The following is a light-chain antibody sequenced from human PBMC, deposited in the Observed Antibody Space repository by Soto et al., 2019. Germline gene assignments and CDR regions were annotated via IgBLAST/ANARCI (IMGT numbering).Light chain of an antibody. CDR3: HQYDSSWT. V-gene: IGKV1-5*03. J-gene: IGKJ1*01. CDR1: ESIRIW. CDR2: KAS. Sequence: DIQMTQSPSTLSASVGDRVTITCRASESIRIWLAWYQQKPGKAPKVLIYKASSLESGVPSRFSGSGSGTDFTLIISLLPPDDSGTYCYHQYDSSWTFGQGTKVEIK.